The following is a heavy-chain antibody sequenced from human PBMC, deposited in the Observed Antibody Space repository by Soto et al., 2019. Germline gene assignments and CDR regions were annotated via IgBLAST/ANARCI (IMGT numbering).Heavy chain of an antibody. Sequence: QAQLVESGGGVVQPGRSLRLSCAASGFTFSSYGMHWVRQAPGTGLERVAVISYDGGLQHYADSVKGRFTISRDNSKKMVLLQMNSLRAEDTAVYYCVSDRGYGHASVPYSWGQGTLVSVYS. J-gene: IGHJ4*02. CDR2: ISYDGGLQ. D-gene: IGHD5-18*01. CDR3: VSDRGYGHASVPYS. CDR1: GFTFSSYG. V-gene: IGHV3-30*03.